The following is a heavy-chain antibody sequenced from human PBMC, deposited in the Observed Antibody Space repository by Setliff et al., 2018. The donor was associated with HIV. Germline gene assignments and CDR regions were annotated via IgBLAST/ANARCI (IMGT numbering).Heavy chain of an antibody. CDR2: IKQDGNER. CDR3: VRDVKTYDI. V-gene: IGHV3-7*05. CDR1: GFIFGDYA. J-gene: IGHJ3*02. Sequence: GGSLRLSCTTSGFIFGDYAMSWFRQAPGKGLEWVANIKQDGNERKYVDSVKGRFTISRDNAKNSLDLQMSSLRAEDTAVYYCVRDVKTYDIWGQGTMVTVSS.